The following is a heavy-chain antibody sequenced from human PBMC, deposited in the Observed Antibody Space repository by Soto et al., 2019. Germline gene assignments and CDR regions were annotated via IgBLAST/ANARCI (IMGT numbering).Heavy chain of an antibody. CDR2: IYSGGAT. V-gene: IGHV3-53*01. CDR3: ARVGPYDSGSYMLRYNWFDP. J-gene: IGHJ5*02. D-gene: IGHD3-10*01. CDR1: GFSVSTSH. Sequence: EVQLVDSGGGLIQPGGSLRLSCAAAGFSVSTSHMNWVRQTPGKGLEWVSVIYSGGATYYAASVKGRFTISRDKSKNTVYLQMHSLRAEDTAVYYCARVGPYDSGSYMLRYNWFDPWGQGTLVTVSS.